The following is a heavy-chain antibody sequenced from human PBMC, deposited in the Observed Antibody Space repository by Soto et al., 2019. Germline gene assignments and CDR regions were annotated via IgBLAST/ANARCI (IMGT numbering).Heavy chain of an antibody. J-gene: IGHJ6*02. Sequence: QVQLQESGPGLVKPSQTLSLTCTVSGGSISSGGYYWSWIRQHPGKGLEWIGYIYYSGSTYYNPSLKSRXXXXXXXXXXXXXXXXXXXXXXXXXVYYCXXXXXXXCHHGMDVWGQGTTVTVSS. CDR2: IYYSGST. CDR1: GGSISSGGYY. V-gene: IGHV4-31*03. D-gene: IGHD3-10*01. CDR3: CXXXXXXXCHHGMDV.